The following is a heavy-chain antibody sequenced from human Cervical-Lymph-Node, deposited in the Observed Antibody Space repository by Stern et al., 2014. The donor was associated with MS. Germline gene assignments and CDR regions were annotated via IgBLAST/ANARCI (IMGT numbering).Heavy chain of an antibody. V-gene: IGHV4-59*01. CDR3: ARGSTSPFDP. CDR1: GGSISSYY. D-gene: IGHD3-10*01. Sequence: VQLEESGPGLVKPSETLSLTCTVSGGSISSYYWSWIRQPPGQGLAWIGYIYYSGSTNYNPSLKSRVTISVDTSKNQFSLKLSSVTAADTAVYYCARGSTSPFDPWGQGTLVTVSS. J-gene: IGHJ5*02. CDR2: IYYSGST.